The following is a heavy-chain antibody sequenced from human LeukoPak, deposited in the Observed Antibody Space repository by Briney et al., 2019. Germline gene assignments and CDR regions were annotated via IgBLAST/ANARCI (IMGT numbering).Heavy chain of an antibody. CDR1: GGSISSYY. V-gene: IGHV4-59*01. CDR3: ARLDAHSGYDY. D-gene: IGHD5-12*01. CDR2: IYYSGST. J-gene: IGHJ4*02. Sequence: SETLSLTCTVSGGSISSYYWSWIRQPPGKGLEWIGYIYYSGSTNYNPSLKSRVTISVDTSKNQLSLKLSSVTAADTAVYYCARLDAHSGYDYWGQGTLVTVSS.